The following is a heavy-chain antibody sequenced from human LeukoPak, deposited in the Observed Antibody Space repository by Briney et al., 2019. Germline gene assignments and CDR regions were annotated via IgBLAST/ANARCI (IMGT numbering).Heavy chain of an antibody. J-gene: IGHJ4*02. CDR3: ARTAARRFDY. Sequence: ASVKVSCKASGYTFPSYFMHWVRRAPGQGLEWMGIINPTGGSTTYAQKFQGRVTMTRDTSASTVYMELSSLRSDDTAVYYCARTAARRFDYWGQGTLVTVSS. V-gene: IGHV1-46*01. CDR2: INPTGGST. CDR1: GYTFPSYF. D-gene: IGHD6-6*01.